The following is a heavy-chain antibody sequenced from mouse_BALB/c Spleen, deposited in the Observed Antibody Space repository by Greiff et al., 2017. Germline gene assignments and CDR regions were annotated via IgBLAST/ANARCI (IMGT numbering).Heavy chain of an antibody. CDR3: ARGYGNYVRAMDY. Sequence: VKLQESGAELAKPGASVKMSCKASGYTFTSYWMHWVKQRPGQGLEWIGYINPSTGYTEYNQKFKDKATLTADKSSSTAYMQLSSLTSEDSAVYYCARGYGNYVRAMDYWGQGTSVTVSS. D-gene: IGHD2-10*02. J-gene: IGHJ4*01. CDR2: INPSTGYT. CDR1: GYTFTSYW. V-gene: IGHV1-7*01.